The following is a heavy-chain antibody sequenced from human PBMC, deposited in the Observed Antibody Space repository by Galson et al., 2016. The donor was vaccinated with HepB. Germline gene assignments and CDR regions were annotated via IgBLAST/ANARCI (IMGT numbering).Heavy chain of an antibody. CDR3: AREVGGQLASFDS. CDR2: VYYNGNI. D-gene: IGHD6-6*01. J-gene: IGHJ4*02. V-gene: IGHV4-59*01. Sequence: ETLSLTCTVSGASIHDYYWSWIRQPPGKGLGYIAYVYYNGNINYNPSLESRVTVSVDTSKNQFSLKLTSVTAADTAMYYCAREVGGQLASFDSWGLGTLVTVSS. CDR1: GASIHDYY.